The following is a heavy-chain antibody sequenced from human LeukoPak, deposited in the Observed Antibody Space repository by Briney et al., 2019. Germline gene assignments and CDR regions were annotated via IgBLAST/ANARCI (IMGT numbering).Heavy chain of an antibody. V-gene: IGHV4-4*07. CDR1: GGSISSYY. D-gene: IGHD2-2*01. CDR3: ARDYCSSSSCYHYFDY. Sequence: PSETLSLTCTVSGGSISSYYWSWIRQPAGKGLEWIGRIYTSGSTNYNPSLKSRVTMSVDTSKNQFSLKLTSVTAADTAVYYCARDYCSSSSCYHYFDYWGQGTLVTVSS. CDR2: IYTSGST. J-gene: IGHJ4*02.